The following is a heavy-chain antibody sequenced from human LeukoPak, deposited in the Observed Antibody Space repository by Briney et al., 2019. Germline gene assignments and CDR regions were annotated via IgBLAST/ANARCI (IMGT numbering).Heavy chain of an antibody. D-gene: IGHD2-15*01. J-gene: IGHJ4*02. V-gene: IGHV1-2*02. CDR1: GYTFTGYY. Sequence: ASVKLSCPSSGYTFTGYYLHWVRQAPGQGLEWMAWINPHSGGTNYAQKFQGRVTMTRDTSISTAYMELNRLRSDDTAVYYCAREGCSGGSCDHSDYWGRGTLVTVSS. CDR2: INPHSGGT. CDR3: AREGCSGGSCDHSDY.